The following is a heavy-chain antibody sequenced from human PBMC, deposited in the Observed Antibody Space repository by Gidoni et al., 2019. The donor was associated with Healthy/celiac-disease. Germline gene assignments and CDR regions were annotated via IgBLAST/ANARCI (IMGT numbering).Heavy chain of an antibody. CDR3: AKVNVVVVVAATPIDY. D-gene: IGHD2-15*01. V-gene: IGHV3-23*01. Sequence: EVQLLESGGGLVQPGGSLRLSCAASGFPFSSYAMSWVRQAPGKGLEWVSAISGSGGSTYYADSVKGRFTISRDNSKNTLYLQMNSLRAEDTAVYYCAKVNVVVVVAATPIDYWGQGTLVTVSS. CDR1: GFPFSSYA. J-gene: IGHJ4*02. CDR2: ISGSGGST.